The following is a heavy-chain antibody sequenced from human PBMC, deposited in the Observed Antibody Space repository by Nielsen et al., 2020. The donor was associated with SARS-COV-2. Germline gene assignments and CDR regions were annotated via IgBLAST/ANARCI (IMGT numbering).Heavy chain of an antibody. Sequence: GESLKISCAASGFTFDDYGMSWVRQAPGKGLEWVSGINWTGGSTGYADSVKGRFTISRDNAKNSLYLQMNSLRAEDTALYHCVTYYYDSSGYRFFDYWGQGTLVTVSS. CDR3: VTYYYDSSGYRFFDY. V-gene: IGHV3-20*01. CDR1: GFTFDDYG. CDR2: INWTGGST. J-gene: IGHJ4*02. D-gene: IGHD3-22*01.